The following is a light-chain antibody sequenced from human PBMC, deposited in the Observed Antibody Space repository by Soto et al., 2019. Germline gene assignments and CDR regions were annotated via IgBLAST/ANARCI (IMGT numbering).Light chain of an antibody. Sequence: IQMTQSPSSLSASVGDRVTITCRASQSIRTFLNWYQQKPGKAPNVLIYAASTLESGVPSRLNGTGSGTDFTLTISSLQPEDFGVYFCQQSYSDLPITFGQGTRLEIK. CDR2: AAS. J-gene: IGKJ5*01. CDR3: QQSYSDLPIT. CDR1: QSIRTF. V-gene: IGKV1-39*01.